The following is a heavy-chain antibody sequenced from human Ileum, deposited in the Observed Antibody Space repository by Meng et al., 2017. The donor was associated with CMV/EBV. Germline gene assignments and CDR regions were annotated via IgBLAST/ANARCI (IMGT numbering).Heavy chain of an antibody. CDR3: AHFVGGYYPSRPDY. D-gene: IGHD1-26*01. Sequence: QITLTESGPTLVKPTRTLTLTCSFSGFSPSTSGEGVGWSRQPPGKALESRALIYRGDDKRYSPSLNSRLTIAKDTSKNEVVLTLTNMGPSDTGTYYCAHFVGGYYPSRPDYWGQGTMVTVSS. CDR2: IYRGDDK. V-gene: IGHV2-5*02. J-gene: IGHJ4*02. CDR1: GFSPSTSGEG.